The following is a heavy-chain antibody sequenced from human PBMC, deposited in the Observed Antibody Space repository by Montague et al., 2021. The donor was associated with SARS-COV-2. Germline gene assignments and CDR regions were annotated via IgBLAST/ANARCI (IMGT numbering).Heavy chain of an antibody. V-gene: IGHV4-31*03. CDR1: GGSISSGGYY. D-gene: IGHD3-22*01. CDR3: ARSPEPMIILIITSLNWYFDL. J-gene: IGHJ2*01. Sequence: TLSLTCTVSGGSISSGGYYWSWIRQHPGKGLEWIGYIYYSGSTYYNPSLKSRVTISVDTSKNQFSLKMGSVTAADTAVYYCARSPEPMIILIITSLNWYFDLWGRGTLVTVPS. CDR2: IYYSGST.